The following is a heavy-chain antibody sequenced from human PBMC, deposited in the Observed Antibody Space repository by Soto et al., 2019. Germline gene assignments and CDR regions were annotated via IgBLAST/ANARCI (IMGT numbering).Heavy chain of an antibody. V-gene: IGHV3-30-3*01. Sequence: PGGSLRLSCAASGFSFSISPMHWVRQAPGKGPEWVALISYDGTNKFYADSVKGRFTISRDNSKNTLYLQMNSLRAEDTDVYYCARDTYYYDSSGYSHYYYYGMDVWGQGTTVTVSS. CDR1: GFSFSISP. J-gene: IGHJ6*02. D-gene: IGHD3-22*01. CDR3: ARDTYYYDSSGYSHYYYYGMDV. CDR2: ISYDGTNK.